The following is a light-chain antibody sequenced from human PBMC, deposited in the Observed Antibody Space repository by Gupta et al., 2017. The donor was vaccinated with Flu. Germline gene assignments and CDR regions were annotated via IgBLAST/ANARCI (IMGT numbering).Light chain of an antibody. CDR1: QTISRSR. Sequence: NVLTQSPGTLPLSPGERATLSCRASQTISRSRLDWYQQKPGQAPRLLIYDASNRAPGIPDRFSGSGYGTDFTLTSNRQEDEDCAVYYGQQDYLSQTFGQGTKVEI. CDR2: DAS. V-gene: IGKV3-20*01. CDR3: QQDYLSQT. J-gene: IGKJ1*01.